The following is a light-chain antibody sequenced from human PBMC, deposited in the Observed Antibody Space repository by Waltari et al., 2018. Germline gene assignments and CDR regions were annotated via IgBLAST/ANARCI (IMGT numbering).Light chain of an antibody. J-gene: IGLJ2*01. CDR1: SSNIGSNT. V-gene: IGLV1-44*01. CDR3: AAWDDSLNGVI. CDR2: SNN. Sequence: QSVLTQPPSASGTPGQRVSMPCSGSSSNIGSNTVNWYQQLPGTAPKLLIYSNNQRPSGVPDRFSGSKSGTSASLAISGLLSEDEADYYCAAWDDSLNGVIFGGGTKLTVL.